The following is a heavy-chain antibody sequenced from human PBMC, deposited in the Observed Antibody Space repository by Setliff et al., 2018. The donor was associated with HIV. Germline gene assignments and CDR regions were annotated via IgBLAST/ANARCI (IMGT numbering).Heavy chain of an antibody. Sequence: SETLSLTCTVYGGPFSGYYWSWIRQPPGKGLEWIGEINHSGSTNYNPSRQSRVTISVDTSKNQFSLKLSSVTAADTAVYYCARGRVGAARCYFDYWGQGTLVTVSS. CDR3: ARGRVGAARCYFDY. CDR1: GGPFSGYY. J-gene: IGHJ4*02. V-gene: IGHV4-34*01. CDR2: INHSGST. D-gene: IGHD6-6*01.